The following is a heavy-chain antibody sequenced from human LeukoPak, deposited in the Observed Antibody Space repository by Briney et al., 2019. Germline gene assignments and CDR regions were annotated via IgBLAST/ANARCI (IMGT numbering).Heavy chain of an antibody. D-gene: IGHD2-15*01. CDR2: IKQDGSEK. Sequence: GGSLRLSCAASGFTLSSYWMSWVRQAPGKGLEWVANIKQDGSEKYYVDSVKGRFTISRDNAKNSLYLQMNSLRAEDTAVYYCARDYGVAPYYFDYWGQGTLVTVSS. J-gene: IGHJ4*02. V-gene: IGHV3-7*01. CDR3: ARDYGVAPYYFDY. CDR1: GFTLSSYW.